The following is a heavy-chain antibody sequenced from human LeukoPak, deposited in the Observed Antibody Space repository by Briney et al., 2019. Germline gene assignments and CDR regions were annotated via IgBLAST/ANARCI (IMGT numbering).Heavy chain of an antibody. D-gene: IGHD5-18*01. Sequence: ASVKVSCKASGYTFTSYGISWVRRAPGQGLEWMGWISAYNGNTNYAQKLQGRVTMTTDTSTSTAYMELRSLRSDDTAVYYCAREGIGYSYGEFDYWGQGTLVTVSS. J-gene: IGHJ4*02. V-gene: IGHV1-18*01. CDR2: ISAYNGNT. CDR1: GYTFTSYG. CDR3: AREGIGYSYGEFDY.